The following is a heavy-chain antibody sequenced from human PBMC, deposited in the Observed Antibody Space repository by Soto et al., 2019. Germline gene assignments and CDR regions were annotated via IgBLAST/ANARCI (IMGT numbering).Heavy chain of an antibody. CDR2: INHSGST. D-gene: IGHD6-25*01. V-gene: IGHV4-34*01. CDR3: VREGTNISPHGYITAAGRFDH. J-gene: IGHJ4*02. CDR1: GGSFSGYY. Sequence: SETLSLTCAVYGGSFSGYYWSWIRQPPGKGLEWPGEINHSGSTNYNPSLKSRVTIAIDTSKNQFSLNLTSATAADTAVYYCVREGTNISPHGYITAAGRFDHWGQGALVTVSS.